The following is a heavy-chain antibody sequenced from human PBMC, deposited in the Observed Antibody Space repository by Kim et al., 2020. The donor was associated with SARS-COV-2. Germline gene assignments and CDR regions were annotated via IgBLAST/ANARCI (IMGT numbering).Heavy chain of an antibody. CDR2: LNAGNGNT. J-gene: IGHJ5*02. CDR3: ARVSEGWFDP. V-gene: IGHV1-3*01. Sequence: ASVKVSCKASGYTFTSYAIHWVRQAPGQRLEWMGWLNAGNGNTKYSQKFQGRVTITRDTSASTAYMALSSLRSDDTAVYYCARVSEGWFDPWGQGTLVTV. CDR1: GYTFTSYA.